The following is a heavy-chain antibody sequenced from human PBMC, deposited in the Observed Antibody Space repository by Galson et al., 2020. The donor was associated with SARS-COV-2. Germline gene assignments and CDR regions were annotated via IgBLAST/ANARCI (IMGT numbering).Heavy chain of an antibody. CDR1: GFTFSSYA. CDR3: AKYEGYSSSSYYCDK. Sequence: GGSLRLSCVASGFTFSSYAMSWVRQAPGKGLEWVSSTSGSGATTFYADSVKGRFTISRDNYKNTLFLQVNSLRVEDTAVYYCAKYEGYSSSSYYCDKWGQGTLVSVS. J-gene: IGHJ4*02. CDR2: TSGSGATT. V-gene: IGHV3-23*01. D-gene: IGHD6-6*01.